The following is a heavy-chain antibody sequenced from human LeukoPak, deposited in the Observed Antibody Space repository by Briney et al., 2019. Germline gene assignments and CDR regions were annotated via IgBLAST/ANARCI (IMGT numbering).Heavy chain of an antibody. CDR3: AAPTYYDSSGYYFPPFDY. CDR2: IDYSGST. Sequence: SETLSLTCTVSGGSISSSSYYWGWIRQPPGKGLEWIGSIDYSGSTYYNPSLKSRVTISVDTSKNQFSLKLSSVTAADTAVYYCAAPTYYDSSGYYFPPFDYWGQGTLVAVSS. D-gene: IGHD3-22*01. CDR1: GGSISSSSYY. V-gene: IGHV4-39*01. J-gene: IGHJ4*02.